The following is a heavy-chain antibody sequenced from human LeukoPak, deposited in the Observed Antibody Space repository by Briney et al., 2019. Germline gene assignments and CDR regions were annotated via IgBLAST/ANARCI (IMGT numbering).Heavy chain of an antibody. J-gene: IGHJ6*02. CDR2: IKQDATEE. CDR1: GFTFSSYW. Sequence: GGSLRLSCAASGFTFSSYWMSWVRQAPGQGLEWVANIKQDATEEVYVGSVKGRFTISRDNAKNSLFLQMNTLRAEDTAVYYCARGPYSSTWSYGMDVWGQGTTVTVSS. D-gene: IGHD6-13*01. CDR3: ARGPYSSTWSYGMDV. V-gene: IGHV3-7*05.